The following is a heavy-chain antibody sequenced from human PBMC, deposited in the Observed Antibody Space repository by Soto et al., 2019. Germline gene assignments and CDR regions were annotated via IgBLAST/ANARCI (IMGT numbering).Heavy chain of an antibody. V-gene: IGHV4-31*03. Sequence: SETLSLTCTVSGGSISSDNYYWSWIRQLPGKGLEWIGYIYYSGSTYYNPSLKSRVAISVDMSENHFSLRLISATAADTAVYSCARDGGGREGSGLDVWGQGTTVTVSS. CDR1: GGSISSDNYY. D-gene: IGHD3-16*01. CDR3: ARDGGGREGSGLDV. CDR2: IYYSGST. J-gene: IGHJ6*02.